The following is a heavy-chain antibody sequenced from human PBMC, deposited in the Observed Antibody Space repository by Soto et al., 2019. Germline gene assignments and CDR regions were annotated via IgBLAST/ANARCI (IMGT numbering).Heavy chain of an antibody. J-gene: IGHJ4*02. D-gene: IGHD1-26*01. CDR1: GFTFSSYG. V-gene: IGHV3-30*18. CDR3: AKGLDDIVGANGDY. Sequence: QVQLVESGGGVVQPGRSLRLSCAASGFTFSSYGMHWVRQAPGKGLEWVAVISYDGSNKYYADSVKGRFTISRDNSKNTLYLQMNSLRAEDTAVYYCAKGLDDIVGANGDYWGQGTLVTVSS. CDR2: ISYDGSNK.